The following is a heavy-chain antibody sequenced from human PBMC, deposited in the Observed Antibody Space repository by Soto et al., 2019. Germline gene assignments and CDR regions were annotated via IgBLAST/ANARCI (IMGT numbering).Heavy chain of an antibody. CDR1: GFTFSSYG. CDR2: IWYDGSNK. D-gene: IGHD1-26*01. CDR3: ARAPLVGATYYFDY. Sequence: QVQLVESGGGVVQPGRSLRLSCAASGFTFSSYGMHWVRQAPGKGLEWVAVIWYDGSNKYYADSVKGRFTISRDNSKNTLYLQMNSLRAEDTAVYYCARAPLVGATYYFDYWGQGTLVTVSS. J-gene: IGHJ4*02. V-gene: IGHV3-33*01.